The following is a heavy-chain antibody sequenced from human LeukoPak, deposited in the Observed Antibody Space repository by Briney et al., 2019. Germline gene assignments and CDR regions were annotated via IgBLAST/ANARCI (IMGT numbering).Heavy chain of an antibody. Sequence: PSETLSLTCAVYGGSFSGYYWSWIRQPPGKGLEWIGEINHSGSTNYNPSLKSRVTISVDTSKNQFSLKLSSVTAADTAVYYCAGGYSYGSTYYYMDVWGKGTTVTISS. CDR2: INHSGST. V-gene: IGHV4-34*01. CDR1: GGSFSGYY. CDR3: AGGYSYGSTYYYMDV. J-gene: IGHJ6*03. D-gene: IGHD5-18*01.